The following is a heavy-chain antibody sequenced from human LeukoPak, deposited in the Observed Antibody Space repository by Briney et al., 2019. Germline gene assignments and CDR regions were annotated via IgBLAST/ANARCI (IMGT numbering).Heavy chain of an antibody. Sequence: PSETLSLTCAVYGGSFSGYYWSWIRQPPGKGLEWIGEINHSGSTNYNPSLKSRVTISVDTSKNQFSLKLSSVTAADTAVYYCAGGYSYGSTYYYMDVWGKGTTVTISS. CDR2: INHSGST. V-gene: IGHV4-34*01. CDR1: GGSFSGYY. CDR3: AGGYSYGSTYYYMDV. J-gene: IGHJ6*03. D-gene: IGHD5-18*01.